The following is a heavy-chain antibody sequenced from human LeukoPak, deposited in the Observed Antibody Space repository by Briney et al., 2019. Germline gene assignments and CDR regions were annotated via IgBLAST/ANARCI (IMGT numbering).Heavy chain of an antibody. J-gene: IGHJ5*02. CDR2: ISGSGTST. CDR3: AKDGKVGTTNSGYGFDP. V-gene: IGHV3-23*01. CDR1: GFTLSSYA. Sequence: GGSLRLSCEASGFTLSSYAINWVRQAPGKGLEWVSAISGSGTSTKYADSVKGRFTISRDNSKNTLYLQMNSLRAEDTAVYYCAKDGKVGTTNSGYGFDPWGQGTLVTVSS. D-gene: IGHD1/OR15-1a*01.